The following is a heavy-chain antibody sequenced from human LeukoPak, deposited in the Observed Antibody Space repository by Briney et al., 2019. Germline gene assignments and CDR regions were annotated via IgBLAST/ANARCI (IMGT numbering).Heavy chain of an antibody. CDR1: GFTFSSYS. D-gene: IGHD3-3*01. Sequence: GGSLRLSCAASGFTFSSYSMNWARQAPGKGLEWVSSISSSSSYIYYADSVKGRFTISRDNAKNSLYLQMNSLRAEDTAVYYCASRRITIFGVVISDYWGQGTLVTVSS. J-gene: IGHJ4*02. CDR3: ASRRITIFGVVISDY. V-gene: IGHV3-21*01. CDR2: ISSSSSYI.